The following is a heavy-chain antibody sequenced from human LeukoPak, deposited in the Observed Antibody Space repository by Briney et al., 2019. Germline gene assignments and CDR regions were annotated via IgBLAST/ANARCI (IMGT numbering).Heavy chain of an antibody. CDR1: GFTFTSSA. D-gene: IGHD3-22*01. V-gene: IGHV1-58*01. J-gene: IGHJ4*02. CDR3: AAGASMIVNYFDY. Sequence: AASVKVSCTASGFTFTSSAVQWVRQARGQRLEWIGWIVVGSGNTNYAQKFQERVTITRDMSTSTAYMELSSLRSEDTAVYYCAAGASMIVNYFDYWGQGTLVTVSS. CDR2: IVVGSGNT.